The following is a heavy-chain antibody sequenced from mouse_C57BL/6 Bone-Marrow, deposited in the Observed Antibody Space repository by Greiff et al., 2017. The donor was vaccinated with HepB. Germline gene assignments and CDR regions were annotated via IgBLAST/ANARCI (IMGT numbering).Heavy chain of an antibody. CDR1: GFTFSDYG. CDR3: ARQRGDYYGSSYDYAMDY. Sequence: EVMLVESGGGLVKPGGSLKLSCAASGFTFSDYGMHWVRQAPEKGREWVAYISSGSSTIYYADTVKGRFTISRDNAKNTLFLQMTSLRSEDTAMYYCARQRGDYYGSSYDYAMDYWGQGTSVTVSS. D-gene: IGHD1-1*01. J-gene: IGHJ4*01. V-gene: IGHV5-17*01. CDR2: ISSGSSTI.